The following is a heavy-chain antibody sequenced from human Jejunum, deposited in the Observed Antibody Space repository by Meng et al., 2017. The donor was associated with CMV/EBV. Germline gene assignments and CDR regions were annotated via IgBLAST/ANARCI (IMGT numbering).Heavy chain of an antibody. Sequence: EAALVESGGGFVQPGGSLTLSCAASGFTFDSYAMSWVRQAPGKRPEWVSTVSDDGIYTYYADSVKGRFSISRDNSKGTVYLQMNSLRVEDTALYYCAKERSSNFDYWGQGTLVTVSS. D-gene: IGHD2-2*01. CDR3: AKERSSNFDY. CDR2: VSDDGIYT. V-gene: IGHV3-23*04. J-gene: IGHJ4*02. CDR1: GFTFDSYA.